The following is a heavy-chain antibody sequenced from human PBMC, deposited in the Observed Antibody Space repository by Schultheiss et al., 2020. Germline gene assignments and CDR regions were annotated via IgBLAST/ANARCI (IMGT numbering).Heavy chain of an antibody. D-gene: IGHD3-10*01. Sequence: SETLSLSCAVYGGSFSGYYWSWIRQPPGKGLEWIGEINHSGSTNYNPSLKSRVTISVDRSTNQFSLKLSSVTAADTAVYYCARVPYGSGMFDYWGRGTLVTVSS. J-gene: IGHJ4*02. CDR3: ARVPYGSGMFDY. CDR1: GGSFSGYY. V-gene: IGHV4-34*01. CDR2: INHSGST.